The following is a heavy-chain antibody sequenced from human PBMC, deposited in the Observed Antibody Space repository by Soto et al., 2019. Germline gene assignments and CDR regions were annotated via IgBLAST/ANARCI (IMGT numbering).Heavy chain of an antibody. CDR3: ARYGSGSSYDY. CDR1: GFTFHSYD. V-gene: IGHV3-64*01. J-gene: IGHJ4*02. CDR2: ISTNGGGT. D-gene: IGHD3-10*01. Sequence: GGSLRLSCAASGFTFHSYDMHWVRQAPGKGLEYVSAISTNGGGTYYANSVKGRFTISRDNSKNTLYLQMGSLRAEDMAVYYCARYGSGSSYDYWGQGTLVTVSS.